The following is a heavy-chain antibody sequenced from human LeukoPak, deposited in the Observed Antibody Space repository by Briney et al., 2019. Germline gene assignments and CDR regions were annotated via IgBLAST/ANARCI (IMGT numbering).Heavy chain of an antibody. V-gene: IGHV3-21*06. CDR1: GFSFSNYG. CDR3: ARDPKRNPDFDD. Sequence: GGSVRLSCKVSGFSFSNYGVDWVRQVPGKGVEWLSFIDSSSYTSYADSVKGRFTISRDNAENSLYLQYCSPTVEDTDNYYCARDPKRNPDFDDWGQVTLVTVSS. CDR2: IDSSSYT. J-gene: IGHJ4*02.